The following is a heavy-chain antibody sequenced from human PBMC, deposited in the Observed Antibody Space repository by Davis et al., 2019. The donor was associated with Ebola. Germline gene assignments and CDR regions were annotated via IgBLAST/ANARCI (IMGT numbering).Heavy chain of an antibody. J-gene: IGHJ5*02. CDR1: GGSISSGGYS. CDR3: ARGQWFGELLDNWFDP. Sequence: MPSETLSLTCTVSGGSISSGGYSWSWIRQPPGKGLEWIGYIYHSGSTYYNPSLKSRVTISVDTSKNQFSLKLSSVTAADTAVYYCARGQWFGELLDNWFDPWGQGTLVTVSS. D-gene: IGHD3-10*01. V-gene: IGHV4-30-2*01. CDR2: IYHSGST.